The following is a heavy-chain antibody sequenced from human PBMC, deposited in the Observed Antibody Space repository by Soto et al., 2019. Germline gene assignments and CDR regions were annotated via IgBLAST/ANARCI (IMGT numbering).Heavy chain of an antibody. Sequence: EVQLVESGGGLVQPGGSLRLSCAVSGFSFSSAWMTWLRQAPGKGLARVAIMNEDGSERYYVDSVKGRFTISRDNAKNALFLQMNSLRVEDTAVYFCARDRAYSRFDYWGQGSLVTVSS. J-gene: IGHJ4*02. D-gene: IGHD4-4*01. CDR1: GFSFSSAW. CDR2: MNEDGSER. CDR3: ARDRAYSRFDY. V-gene: IGHV3-7*03.